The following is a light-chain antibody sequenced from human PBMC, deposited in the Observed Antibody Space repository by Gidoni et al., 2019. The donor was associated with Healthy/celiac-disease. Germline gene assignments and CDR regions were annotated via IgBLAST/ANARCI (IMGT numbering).Light chain of an antibody. V-gene: IGKV1-39*01. J-gene: IGKJ2*01. Sequence: DIQMTQSPSSLSASVGDRVTITCRASQSISSYLNRYKQKPGKAPKLLIYAASSLQSGVPSRFSGSGSGTDFTLTISSLQPEDFSTYYCQQSYSTPHTFGQGTKLEIK. CDR1: QSISSY. CDR3: QQSYSTPHT. CDR2: AAS.